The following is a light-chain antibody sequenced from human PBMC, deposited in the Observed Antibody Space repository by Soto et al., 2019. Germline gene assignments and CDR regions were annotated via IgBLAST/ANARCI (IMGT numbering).Light chain of an antibody. CDR2: AAS. V-gene: IGKV1-8*01. CDR1: QGISSY. CDR3: QQYYSYPSLT. Sequence: AIRMTQSPSSFSASTGDRVTITCRASQGISSYLAWYQQKPGKAPKLLIYAASTLQSGVPSRFSGSGSGTDFTLTTSCLQSEDFATYYCQQYYSYPSLTFVGGTKVEIK. J-gene: IGKJ4*01.